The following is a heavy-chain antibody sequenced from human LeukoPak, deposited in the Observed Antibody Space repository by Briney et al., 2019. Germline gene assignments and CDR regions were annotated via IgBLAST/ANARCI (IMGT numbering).Heavy chain of an antibody. CDR1: GFTFSTYW. CDR2: IQQDGNEK. Sequence: GGSLRLSCAASGFTFSTYWMSWVRQAPGKGLEWVANIQQDGNEKYYVDSVEGRFTIPRDNAKNSLYLQMNSLRVEDTAVYYCASRIVGTPDYFDYWGQGTLVTVSS. D-gene: IGHD1-26*01. V-gene: IGHV3-7*01. CDR3: ASRIVGTPDYFDY. J-gene: IGHJ4*02.